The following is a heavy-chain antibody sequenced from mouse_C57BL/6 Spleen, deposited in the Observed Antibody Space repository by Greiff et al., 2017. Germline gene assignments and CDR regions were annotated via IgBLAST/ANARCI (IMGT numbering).Heavy chain of an antibody. CDR2: IYPGDGDT. D-gene: IGHD2-13*01. Sequence: VQLQQSGAELVKPGASVKISCKASGYAFSSYWMNWVKQRPGKGLEWIGQIYPGDGDTNYNGKFKGKATLTADTSSSTAYMPLSCLTSADSSVYFCARGVTGDYWGQGTSVTVSS. CDR3: ARGVTGDY. CDR1: GYAFSSYW. J-gene: IGHJ4*01. V-gene: IGHV1-80*01.